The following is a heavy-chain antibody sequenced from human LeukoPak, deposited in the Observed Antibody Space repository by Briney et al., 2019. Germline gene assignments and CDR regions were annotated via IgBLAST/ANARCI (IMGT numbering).Heavy chain of an antibody. Sequence: PGGSLRLSCAASGFTFSSYWMHWVRQAPGKGLVWVSRINSDGSSTSYADSVKGRFTISRDNSKDTLYLQMNSLRGDDTAVYYCVRRQQTSGWGPLNWFDPWGQGTLVTVSS. D-gene: IGHD6-19*01. CDR1: GFTFSSYW. CDR3: VRRQQTSGWGPLNWFDP. V-gene: IGHV3-74*01. J-gene: IGHJ5*02. CDR2: INSDGSST.